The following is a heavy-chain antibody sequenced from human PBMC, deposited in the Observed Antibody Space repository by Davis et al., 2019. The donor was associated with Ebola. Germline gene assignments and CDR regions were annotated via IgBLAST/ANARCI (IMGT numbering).Heavy chain of an antibody. V-gene: IGHV5-51*01. J-gene: IGHJ5*02. CDR2: IYPGDSET. CDR1: GYGFTSQW. D-gene: IGHD2-15*01. Sequence: GESLKISCKGSGYGFTSQWIAWVRQMPGKGLQWMGIIYPGDSETRYSPSFQGQVTISADTSISTVYLQWSSLKAADTGMYYCARLVVVAATGWFDPWGQGTLVTVSS. CDR3: ARLVVVAATGWFDP.